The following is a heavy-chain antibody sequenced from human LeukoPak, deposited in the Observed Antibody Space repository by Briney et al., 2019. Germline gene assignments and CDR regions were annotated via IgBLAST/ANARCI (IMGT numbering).Heavy chain of an antibody. Sequence: KPGGSLRLSCAASGFTFSDYYMSWIRQAPGKGLEWVSYISSSGSTIYYADSVKGRFTISRDNAKNSLYLQMNSLRAEDTAVYYCARDHYDSSGWYGYYYYYMDVWGKGTTVTVSS. J-gene: IGHJ6*03. CDR1: GFTFSDYY. CDR2: ISSSGSTI. V-gene: IGHV3-11*04. CDR3: ARDHYDSSGWYGYYYYYMDV. D-gene: IGHD6-19*01.